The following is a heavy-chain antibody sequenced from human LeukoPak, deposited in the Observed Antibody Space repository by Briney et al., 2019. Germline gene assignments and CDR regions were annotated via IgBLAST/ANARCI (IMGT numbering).Heavy chain of an antibody. CDR1: GGSFSGYY. J-gene: IGHJ4*02. CDR2: INHSGST. D-gene: IGHD3-10*01. V-gene: IGHV4-34*01. Sequence: SETLSLTCAVYGGSFSGYYWSWIRQPPGKGLEWIGEINHSGSTNYNPSLKSRVTISVDTPKNQFSLKLSSVTAADTAVYYCARGYGSGSRLDYWGQGTLVTVSS. CDR3: ARGYGSGSRLDY.